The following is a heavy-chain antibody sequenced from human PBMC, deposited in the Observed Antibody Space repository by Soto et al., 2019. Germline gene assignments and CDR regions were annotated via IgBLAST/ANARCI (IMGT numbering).Heavy chain of an antibody. CDR1: GFTFSSYG. CDR2: IWYDGSNK. CDR3: ARERTRPGRWFDP. J-gene: IGHJ5*02. V-gene: IGHV3-33*01. D-gene: IGHD2-15*01. Sequence: QVQLVESGGGVVQPGRSLRLSCAASGFTFSSYGMHWVRQAPGKGLEWVAVIWYDGSNKYYADSVKGRFTISRENSKNTLYLQMNSLRAEDTAVYYCARERTRPGRWFDPWGQGTLVTVSS.